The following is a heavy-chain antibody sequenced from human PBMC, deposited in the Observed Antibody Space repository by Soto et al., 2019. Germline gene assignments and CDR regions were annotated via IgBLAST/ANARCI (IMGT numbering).Heavy chain of an antibody. J-gene: IGHJ4*02. CDR1: GFTVSSNY. CDR3: AKDAGNEESLFDY. Sequence: GGSLRLSCAASGFTVSSNYMSWVRQIPGKGLEWVSTVNNDGRNTHYADSVEGRFTISRDNSKNTLYLQMGSLRAEDTAIYYCAKDAGNEESLFDYWGQGTLVTVSS. CDR2: VNNDGRNT. V-gene: IGHV3-53*01.